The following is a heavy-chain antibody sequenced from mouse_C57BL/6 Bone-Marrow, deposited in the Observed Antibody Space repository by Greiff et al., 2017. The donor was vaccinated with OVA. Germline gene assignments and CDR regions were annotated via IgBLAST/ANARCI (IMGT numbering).Heavy chain of an antibody. J-gene: IGHJ4*01. CDR2: IWWDDDK. Sequence: QVTLKESGPGILQPSQTLSLTCSFSGFSLSTFGMGVGWIRQPSGKGLEWLAHIWWDDDKYYNPALKSRLTISKDTSKNQVFLKIANVDTADTATYYCALYYEYDGRGWEAMDYWGQGTAVTVSS. CDR3: ALYYEYDGRGWEAMDY. V-gene: IGHV8-8*01. CDR1: GFSLSTFGMG. D-gene: IGHD2-4*01.